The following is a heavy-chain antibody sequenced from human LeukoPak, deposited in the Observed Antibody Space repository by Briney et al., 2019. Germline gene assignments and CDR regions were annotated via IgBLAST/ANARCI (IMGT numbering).Heavy chain of an antibody. CDR1: GFTFSIYD. V-gene: IGHV3-23*03. Sequence: GGSLRLSCAASGFTFSIYDMSWVRQAPGKGLEWVSLIYSGGSTTFSADSVKGRFTISRDNSKNTLHLQMNSLRAEDTAVYYCARSGYSYYYYAMDVWGQGTTVTVSS. J-gene: IGHJ6*02. D-gene: IGHD5-18*01. CDR3: ARSGYSYYYYAMDV. CDR2: IYSGGSTT.